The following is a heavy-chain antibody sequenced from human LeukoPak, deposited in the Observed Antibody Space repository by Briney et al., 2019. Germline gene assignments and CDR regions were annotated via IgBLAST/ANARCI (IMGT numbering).Heavy chain of an antibody. J-gene: IGHJ5*02. CDR2: ISSSSSYI. V-gene: IGHV3-21*01. CDR1: GFTFSSYS. D-gene: IGHD3-3*01. Sequence: GGSLRLSCAASGFTFSSYSMNWVRQAPGKGLEWVSSISSSSSYIYYADSVKGRFTISRDNAKNSLYLQMNSLRAEDTAVYYCARVYSSIFGVVRNWFDPWGQGTLVTVSS. CDR3: ARVYSSIFGVVRNWFDP.